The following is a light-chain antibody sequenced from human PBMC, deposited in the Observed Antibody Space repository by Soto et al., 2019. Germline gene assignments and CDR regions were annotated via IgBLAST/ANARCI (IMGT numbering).Light chain of an antibody. Sequence: DIQLTQSPSFLSASVGDRLTITCRASQNIRSSLAWYQQKPGKAPNLLIYTVSTLQSGVPSRFSGSRSGTEFTLTISSMQHADFATYYCQQFNSSPFTFGGGTKVEI. CDR1: QNIRSS. V-gene: IGKV1-9*01. CDR2: TVS. CDR3: QQFNSSPFT. J-gene: IGKJ4*01.